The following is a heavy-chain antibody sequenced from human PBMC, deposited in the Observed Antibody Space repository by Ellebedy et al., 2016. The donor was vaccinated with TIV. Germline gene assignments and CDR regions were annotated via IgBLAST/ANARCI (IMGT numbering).Heavy chain of an antibody. J-gene: IGHJ4*02. CDR3: ARDWGSSSWYLGLSY. CDR1: GYTFSDYY. Sequence: ASVKVSCXASGYTFSDYYMHWVRQAPGQGLEWMGWINPNSGGTNYAQKFQGRVIMTRDTSITTAYMELSRLRSDDTAVYYCARDWGSSSWYLGLSYWGQGALVTVSS. D-gene: IGHD6-13*01. CDR2: INPNSGGT. V-gene: IGHV1-2*02.